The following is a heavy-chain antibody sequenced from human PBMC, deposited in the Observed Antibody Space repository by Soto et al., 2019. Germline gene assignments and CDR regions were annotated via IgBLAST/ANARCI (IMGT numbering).Heavy chain of an antibody. J-gene: IGHJ6*02. CDR3: ARALGDTAMDYYYYGMDV. CDR1: GGTFSSYA. Sequence: SVKVSCKASGGTFSSYAISWVRQAPGQGLEWMGGIIPIFGTANYAQKFQGRVTITADKSTSTAYMELSSLRSEDTAVYYCARALGDTAMDYYYYGMDVWGQGTTVTVSS. V-gene: IGHV1-69*06. CDR2: IIPIFGTA. D-gene: IGHD5-18*01.